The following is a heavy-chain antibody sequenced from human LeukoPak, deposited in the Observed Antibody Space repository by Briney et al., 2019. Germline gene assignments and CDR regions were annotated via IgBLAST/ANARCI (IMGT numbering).Heavy chain of an antibody. CDR1: GFTFSSYE. V-gene: IGHV3-48*03. D-gene: IGHD3-10*01. Sequence: GGSLRLSCAASGFTFSSYEMNWVRQAPGQGLEGVSHISGSSDSIYYADSVKGRFTISRDNAKNLLYLQMNSLRAEDTAVYFCARDWATTWYGEYFDYWGQGTLVTVSS. CDR3: ARDWATTWYGEYFDY. CDR2: ISGSSDSI. J-gene: IGHJ4*02.